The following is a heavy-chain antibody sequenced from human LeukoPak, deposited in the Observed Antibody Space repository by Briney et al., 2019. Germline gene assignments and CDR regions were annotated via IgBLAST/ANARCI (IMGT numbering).Heavy chain of an antibody. CDR2: ISGSGGST. CDR3: AKASSAVGVATILSGVY. D-gene: IGHD5-12*01. V-gene: IGHV3-23*01. Sequence: PGGSLRLSCAASGFTFSSYGMSWVRQAPGKGLEWVSAISGSGGSTYYADSVKGRFTISRDNSKNTLYLQMNSLRAEDTAVYYCAKASSAVGVATILSGVYWGQGTLVTVSS. J-gene: IGHJ4*02. CDR1: GFTFSSYG.